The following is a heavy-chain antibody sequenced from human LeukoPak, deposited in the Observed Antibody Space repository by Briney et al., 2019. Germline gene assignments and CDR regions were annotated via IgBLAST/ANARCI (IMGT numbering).Heavy chain of an antibody. D-gene: IGHD2-15*01. Sequence: PGGSLRLSCAASGFTVSSNYMSWVRQAPGKGLEWVSVIYSGGSTYYADSVKGRFTISRDNSKNTLYLQMNSLRAEDTAVYYCARERDHCSGGSCQDWFDPWGQGTLVTVSS. J-gene: IGHJ5*02. V-gene: IGHV3-66*01. CDR1: GFTVSSNY. CDR2: IYSGGST. CDR3: ARERDHCSGGSCQDWFDP.